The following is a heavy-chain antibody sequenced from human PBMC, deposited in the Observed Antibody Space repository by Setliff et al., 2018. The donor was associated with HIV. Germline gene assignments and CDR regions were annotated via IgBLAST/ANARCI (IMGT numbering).Heavy chain of an antibody. D-gene: IGHD3-3*01. CDR3: AGDGINYDFWSGQNASNWFDP. V-gene: IGHV1-46*02. CDR2: IDPTGGRT. J-gene: IGHJ5*02. CDR1: GYTFDIYY. Sequence: RASVKVSCKTSGYTFDIYYIHWVRQAPGQGLEWMGVIDPTGGRTTYAQKFEDRVTMTRDLSTSTVYMELTRLKSEDVAIYYCAGDGINYDFWSGQNASNWFDPWGQGTLVTVSS.